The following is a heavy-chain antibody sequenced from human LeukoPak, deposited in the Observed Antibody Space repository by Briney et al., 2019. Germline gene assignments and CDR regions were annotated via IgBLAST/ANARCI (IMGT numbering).Heavy chain of an antibody. CDR1: GFTFSSYS. CDR3: ARRGVITFGGVIAGFDY. Sequence: GSLRLSCAASGFTFSSYSMNWVRQAPGKGLEWIGSIYYSGSTYYNPSLKSRVTISVDTSKNQFSLKLSSVTAADTAVYYCARRGVITFGGVIAGFDYWGQGTLVTVSS. CDR2: IYYSGST. J-gene: IGHJ4*02. D-gene: IGHD3-16*02. V-gene: IGHV4-39*07.